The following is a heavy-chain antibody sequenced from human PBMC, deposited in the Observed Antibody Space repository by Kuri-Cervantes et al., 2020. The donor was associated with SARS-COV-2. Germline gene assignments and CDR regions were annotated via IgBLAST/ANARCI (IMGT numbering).Heavy chain of an antibody. Sequence: SLSLTCAVHGRCFIACYWSWIRQPPGKGLEWIGEINHSGSTNYNPSLKSRVTISVDTSKNQFSLKLSSVTAADTAVYYCARGVVGYCTNGVCYRPYYFGMDVWGQGTTVTVSS. CDR1: GRCFIACY. J-gene: IGHJ6*02. CDR2: INHSGST. CDR3: ARGVVGYCTNGVCYRPYYFGMDV. D-gene: IGHD2-8*01. V-gene: IGHV4-34*01.